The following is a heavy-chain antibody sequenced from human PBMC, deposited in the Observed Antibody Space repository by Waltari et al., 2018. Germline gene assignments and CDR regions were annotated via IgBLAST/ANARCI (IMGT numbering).Heavy chain of an antibody. CDR2: INHSGST. CDR1: SFSGYY. V-gene: IGHV4-34*01. Sequence: SFSGYYWSWIRQPPGKGLEWIGEINHSGSTNYNPSLKSRVTISVDTSKNQFSLKLSSVTAADTAVYYCARGLVGYSYGRLAYWGQGTLVTLPS. D-gene: IGHD5-18*01. J-gene: IGHJ4*02. CDR3: ARGLVGYSYGRLAY.